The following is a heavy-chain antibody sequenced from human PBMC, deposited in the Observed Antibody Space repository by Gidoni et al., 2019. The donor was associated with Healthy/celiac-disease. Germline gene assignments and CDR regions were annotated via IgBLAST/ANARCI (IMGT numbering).Heavy chain of an antibody. D-gene: IGHD2-15*01. J-gene: IGHJ1*01. V-gene: IGHV3-33*01. Sequence: QVQLVESGGGVVQPGRSLRLSCAASRVTFRRYGMHWVRQAQGKGGEWVAVILYDGSNKYYADSVKGRFTISRDNSKNTLYLQMNSLRAEDTAVYYCARGYCSGGSCYSVQHWGQGTLVTVSS. CDR1: RVTFRRYG. CDR2: ILYDGSNK. CDR3: ARGYCSGGSCYSVQH.